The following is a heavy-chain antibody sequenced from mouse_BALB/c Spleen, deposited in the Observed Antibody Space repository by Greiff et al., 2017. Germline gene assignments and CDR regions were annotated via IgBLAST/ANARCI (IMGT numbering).Heavy chain of an antibody. CDR2: ISDGGSYT. CDR3: ARDEDYYGPFAY. Sequence: EVKLQESGGGLVKPGGSLKLSCAASGFTFSDYYMYWVRQTPEKRLEWVATISDGGSYTYYPDSVKGRFTISRDNAKNNLYLQMSSLKSEDTAMYYCARDEDYYGPFAYWGQGTLVTVSA. V-gene: IGHV5-4*02. J-gene: IGHJ3*01. D-gene: IGHD1-1*01. CDR1: GFTFSDYY.